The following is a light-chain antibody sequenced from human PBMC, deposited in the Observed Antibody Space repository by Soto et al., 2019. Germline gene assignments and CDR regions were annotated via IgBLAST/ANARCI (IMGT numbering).Light chain of an antibody. CDR2: DAS. CDR3: QQRSNWPPLT. V-gene: IGKV3-11*01. CDR1: QSVSSY. J-gene: IGKJ4*01. Sequence: EIVLTQSPATLSLSPGERATLSCRASQSVSSYLAWYQQKPGHAPRLLIYDASNRATGIPVRFSGSGSGTDFTLTISSLEPEDFAVYYCQQRSNWPPLTFGGGTKVEIK.